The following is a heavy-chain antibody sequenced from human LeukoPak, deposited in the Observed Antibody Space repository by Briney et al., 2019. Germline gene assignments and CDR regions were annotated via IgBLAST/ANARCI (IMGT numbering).Heavy chain of an antibody. Sequence: PSETLSLTCDVSGDSISSSNWWNWVRQPPGKGLEWIGGIYHSGSTNYNPSLKSRVTMSVDKSKNQFSLKLSSVTAADTAVYYCARRYCSSTSCYSQFDIWGQGQWSPSLQ. CDR2: IYHSGST. V-gene: IGHV4/OR15-8*01. CDR3: ARRYCSSTSCYSQFDI. J-gene: IGHJ3*02. CDR1: GDSISSSNW. D-gene: IGHD2-2*02.